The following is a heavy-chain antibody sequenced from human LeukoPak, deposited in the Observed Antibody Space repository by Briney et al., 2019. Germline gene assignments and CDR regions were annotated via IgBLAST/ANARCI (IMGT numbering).Heavy chain of an antibody. CDR2: INVASGDT. V-gene: IGHV1-3*01. CDR3: ASKPRGGSRPFDY. J-gene: IGHJ4*02. Sequence: ASVKVSCKASGYTFTAHAVHWVRQAPGQRLKWMGWINVASGDTGYSQRFQDRVTITRDTSASTGYMEMSSLISEDTAVYYCASKPRGGSRPFDYWGQGALVTVSS. D-gene: IGHD1-14*01. CDR1: GYTFTAHA.